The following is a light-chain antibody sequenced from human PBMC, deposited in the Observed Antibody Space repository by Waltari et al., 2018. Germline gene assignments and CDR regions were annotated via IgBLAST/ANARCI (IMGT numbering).Light chain of an antibody. CDR1: QGISNF. CDR2: AAS. V-gene: IGKV1-9*01. CDR3: QQLDTYPRT. Sequence: IQLTQSPSPLSASVGDRVTITCRASQGISNFLAWYQQKPGKAPEVLIFAASTLRTGIPARFSGRGSGTDFTLTISSLQPEDFATYFCQQLDTYPRTFGQGTKVEIK. J-gene: IGKJ1*01.